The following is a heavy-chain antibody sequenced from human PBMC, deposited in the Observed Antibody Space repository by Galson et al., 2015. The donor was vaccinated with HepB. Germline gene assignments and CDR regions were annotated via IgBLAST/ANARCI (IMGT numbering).Heavy chain of an antibody. Sequence: SLRLSCAASGFSFRIYDMSWVRQAPGRGLEWVSGISRSGGGTNYVDSVKGRFTISRDNSNDTLYLLMNGLRVEDTAVYFCAKDRSAAGVFDSWGQGIQVIVSS. J-gene: IGHJ4*02. CDR1: GFSFRIYD. D-gene: IGHD6-13*01. CDR2: ISRSGGGT. V-gene: IGHV3-23*01. CDR3: AKDRSAAGVFDS.